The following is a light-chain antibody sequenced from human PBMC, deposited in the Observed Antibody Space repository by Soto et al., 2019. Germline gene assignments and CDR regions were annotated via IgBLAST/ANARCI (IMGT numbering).Light chain of an antibody. CDR1: QDITNY. CDR3: QQFDSVPCT. CDR2: DAS. Sequence: IQMTQSPSSLSASAGDRVTITCQASQDITNYLIWYQQKPGKAPKLLIYDASSLGTGVSSRFSGSGSGTHFTLTISSLQPEDIATYYCQQFDSVPCTFGQGTKLEIK. J-gene: IGKJ2*02. V-gene: IGKV1-33*01.